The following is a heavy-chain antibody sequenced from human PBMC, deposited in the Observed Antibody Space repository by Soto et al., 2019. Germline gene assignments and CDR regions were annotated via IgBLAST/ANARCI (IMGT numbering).Heavy chain of an antibody. Sequence: GESLKISCKGSGYSLTSYWIGWVRQMPGKGLEWMGIIYPGDSDTRYSPSFQGQVTISADKSISTAYLQWSSLKASDTAMYYCARGAQLVATPADYWGQGTLVTVSS. V-gene: IGHV5-51*01. D-gene: IGHD5-12*01. CDR3: ARGAQLVATPADY. CDR1: GYSLTSYW. CDR2: IYPGDSDT. J-gene: IGHJ4*02.